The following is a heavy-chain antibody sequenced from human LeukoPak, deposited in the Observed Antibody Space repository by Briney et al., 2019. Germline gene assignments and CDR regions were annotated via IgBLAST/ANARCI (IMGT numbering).Heavy chain of an antibody. Sequence: SETLSLTCTVSGGSISGYYWSWIRQPAGKGLEWIGRIHSSGSTTYSPSLKSRVTMSVDTSKNHFSLNLNSMTAADSAVYYCAREGRTGGQLDYWGQGTLVTVSS. V-gene: IGHV4-4*07. CDR2: IHSSGST. CDR1: GGSISGYY. CDR3: AREGRTGGQLDY. D-gene: IGHD3/OR15-3a*01. J-gene: IGHJ4*02.